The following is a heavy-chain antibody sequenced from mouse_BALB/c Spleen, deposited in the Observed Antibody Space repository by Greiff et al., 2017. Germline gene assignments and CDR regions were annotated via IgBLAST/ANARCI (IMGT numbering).Heavy chain of an antibody. CDR2: ILPGSGST. Sequence: VKLVESGAELMKPGASVKISCKATGYTFSSYWIEWVKQRPGHGLEWIGEILPGSGSTNYNEKFKGKATFTADTSSNTAYMQLSSLTSEDSAVYYCAEIGGYYGGFAYWGQGTLVTVSA. V-gene: IGHV1-9*01. CDR1: GYTFSSYW. J-gene: IGHJ3*01. CDR3: AEIGGYYGGFAY. D-gene: IGHD1-2*01.